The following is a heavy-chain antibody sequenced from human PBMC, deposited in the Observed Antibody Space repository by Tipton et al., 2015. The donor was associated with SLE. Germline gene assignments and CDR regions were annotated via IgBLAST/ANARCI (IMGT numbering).Heavy chain of an antibody. CDR3: AKDVNGRTLTANAFDI. CDR2: ISSRAGYT. CDR1: GFSFSNYV. V-gene: IGHV3-23*01. D-gene: IGHD6-25*01. Sequence: SLRLSCTASGFSFSNYVMNWVRRAPGKGLEWVSGISSRAGYTYYADSVRGRFTISRDNSMNTVYLQMNGLRAEDTAMYYCAKDVNGRTLTANAFDIWGQGTMVIVSS. J-gene: IGHJ3*02.